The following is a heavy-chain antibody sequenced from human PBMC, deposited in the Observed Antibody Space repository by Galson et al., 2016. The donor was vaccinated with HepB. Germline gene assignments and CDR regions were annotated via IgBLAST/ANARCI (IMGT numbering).Heavy chain of an antibody. Sequence: SLRLSCAASGFTFSSYSMNWVRQAPGKGLEWVSSISRSSSYIYYADSVKGRFTTSRDNAKNSLYLQMNSLRAEDTAVYYCARLPLRFLEWLSEHNYYFDYWGQGTLVTVSS. J-gene: IGHJ4*02. V-gene: IGHV3-21*01. CDR1: GFTFSSYS. CDR2: ISRSSSYI. D-gene: IGHD3-3*01. CDR3: ARLPLRFLEWLSEHNYYFDY.